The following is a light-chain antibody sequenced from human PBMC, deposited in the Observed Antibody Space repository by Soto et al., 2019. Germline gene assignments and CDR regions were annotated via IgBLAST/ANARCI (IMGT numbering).Light chain of an antibody. V-gene: IGLV2-8*01. CDR1: SSDVGGYNY. CDR2: EVS. Sequence: QSVLTQPPSASGSPGQSVTISCTGASSDVGGYNYVSWYKQHPGKAPKLLIYEVSKRPSGVPDRFSGAKSGNTASLTVSGLQAEDEADYFCSSYAGNGYVLGTWTKVPVL. CDR3: SSYAGNGYV. J-gene: IGLJ1*01.